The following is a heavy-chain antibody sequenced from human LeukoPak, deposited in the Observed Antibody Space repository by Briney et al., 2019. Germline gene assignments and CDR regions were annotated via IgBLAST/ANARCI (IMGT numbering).Heavy chain of an antibody. D-gene: IGHD1-26*01. CDR1: GFTFSDSG. J-gene: IGHJ4*02. CDR2: IRSKADSYAT. Sequence: GGSLRLSCAASGFTFSDSGMHWVRQASGKGLEWVGHIRSKADSYATVYAASVKGRFTITRDDSENTAYLQMNSLKTEDTAVYYCATFPSGSWSAYWGQGTLVTVSS. V-gene: IGHV3-73*01. CDR3: ATFPSGSWSAY.